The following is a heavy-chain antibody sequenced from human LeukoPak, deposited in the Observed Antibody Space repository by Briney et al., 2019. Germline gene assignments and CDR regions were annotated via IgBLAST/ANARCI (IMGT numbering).Heavy chain of an antibody. CDR1: GYTFTSYG. CDR2: ISAYNGNT. V-gene: IGHV1-18*01. D-gene: IGHD2-15*01. J-gene: IGHJ4*02. Sequence: ASVKVSCKASGYTFTSYGISWVRQAPGQGLEWMGWISAYNGNTNYAQKLQGRITMTTDTSTSTAYMELRSLRSDDTAVYYCARDKGVVVVAAGTKYYFDYWGQGTLVTVSS. CDR3: ARDKGVVVVAAGTKYYFDY.